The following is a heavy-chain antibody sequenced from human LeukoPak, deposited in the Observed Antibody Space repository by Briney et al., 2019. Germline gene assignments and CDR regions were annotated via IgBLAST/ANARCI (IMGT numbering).Heavy chain of an antibody. J-gene: IGHJ3*02. V-gene: IGHV5-51*01. CDR1: GYFFTSYW. CDR2: IYPDDSDT. CDR3: ARRGSAVAGRDDAFDI. Sequence: GESLKISCKGSGYFFTSYWIGWVRQMPGKGLEWMGIIYPDDSDTRYSPSFQGQVTISADKSISTAYLQWSSLKASDTAMYYCARRGSAVAGRDDAFDIWGQGTMVTVSS. D-gene: IGHD6-19*01.